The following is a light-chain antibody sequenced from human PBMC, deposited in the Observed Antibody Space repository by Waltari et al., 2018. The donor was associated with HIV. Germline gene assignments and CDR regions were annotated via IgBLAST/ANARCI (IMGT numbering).Light chain of an antibody. J-gene: IGLJ2*01. CDR1: GSDVGNFNF. V-gene: IGLV2-11*01. CDR2: DVT. CDR3: CTYAAKYVL. Sequence: QSALTQPRSVSGSPGQSVTISCTRTGSDVGNFNFVSWYQHLPAKAPKLLIYDVTKRPSGVPDRFSGSKSGDTASLTISGLRAEDEADYYCCTYAAKYVLFGGGTNLTVL.